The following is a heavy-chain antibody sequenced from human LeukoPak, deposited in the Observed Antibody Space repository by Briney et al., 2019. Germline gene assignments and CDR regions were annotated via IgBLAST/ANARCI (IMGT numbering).Heavy chain of an antibody. CDR3: ARAWQTFMTTVTSDAFDI. J-gene: IGHJ3*02. CDR1: GYTFTGYY. V-gene: IGHV1-2*02. D-gene: IGHD4-17*01. Sequence: RASVKVSCKASGYTFTGYYMHWVRQAPGQGLEWMGWINPNSGGTNYAQKFQGRVTMIRDTSISTAYMELSRLRSDDTAVYYCARAWQTFMTTVTSDAFDIWGQGTMVTVSS. CDR2: INPNSGGT.